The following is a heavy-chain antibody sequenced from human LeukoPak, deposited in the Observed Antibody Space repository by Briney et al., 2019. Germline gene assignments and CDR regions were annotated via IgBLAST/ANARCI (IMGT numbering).Heavy chain of an antibody. Sequence: SETLSLTCTVSGGSISSSSYYWGRIRQPPGKGLEWIGSIYYSGSTYYNPSLKSRVTISVDTSKNQFSLKLSSVTAADTAVYYCARPSAATYPSGEKQNYYGMDVWGQGTTVTVSS. CDR1: GGSISSSSYY. CDR3: ARPSAATYPSGEKQNYYGMDV. D-gene: IGHD3-10*01. CDR2: IYYSGST. J-gene: IGHJ6*02. V-gene: IGHV4-39*01.